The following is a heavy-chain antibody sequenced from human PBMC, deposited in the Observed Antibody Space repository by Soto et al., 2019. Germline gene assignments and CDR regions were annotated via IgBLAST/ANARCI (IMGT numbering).Heavy chain of an antibody. V-gene: IGHV5-51*01. J-gene: IGHJ6*04. D-gene: IGHD2-15*01. CDR3: ARHGHYCSGGSCYGSVIDYYGMDV. CDR1: GYSFTSYW. Sequence: PGESLKISCKGSGYSFTSYWIGWVRQMPGKGLEWMGIIYPGDSDTRYSPSFQGQVTIPADKSIRTAYLQWSSLKASDTAMYYCARHGHYCSGGSCYGSVIDYYGMDVWGKGTTVTVSS. CDR2: IYPGDSDT.